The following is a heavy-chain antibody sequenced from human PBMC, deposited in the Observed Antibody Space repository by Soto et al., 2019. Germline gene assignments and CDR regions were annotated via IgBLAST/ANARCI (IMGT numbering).Heavy chain of an antibody. CDR1: GYTFTSYG. J-gene: IGHJ4*02. CDR3: ARSPYGDYDEAYYFDY. V-gene: IGHV1-18*01. CDR2: ISAYNGNT. Sequence: ASLKVSCKASGYTFTSYGISWVRQAPGQGLEWMGWISAYNGNTNYAQKLQGRVTMTTDTSTSTAYMELRSLRSDDTAVYYCARSPYGDYDEAYYFDYRGQGTLVTVSS. D-gene: IGHD4-17*01.